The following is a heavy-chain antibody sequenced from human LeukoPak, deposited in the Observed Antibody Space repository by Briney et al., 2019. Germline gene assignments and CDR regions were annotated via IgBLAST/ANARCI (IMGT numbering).Heavy chain of an antibody. D-gene: IGHD4-17*01. CDR3: ARENYGDYGFDYFDY. CDR2: IYSGGST. V-gene: IGHV3-66*01. J-gene: IGHJ4*02. CDR1: GFTVSSNY. Sequence: PGGSLRLSCAASGFTVSSNYMSWVRQAPGKGLEWVSVIYSGGSTYYADSVKGRFTISRDNSKNTLYLQMNSLRAEDTAVYYCARENYGDYGFDYFDYWGQGTLVTVSS.